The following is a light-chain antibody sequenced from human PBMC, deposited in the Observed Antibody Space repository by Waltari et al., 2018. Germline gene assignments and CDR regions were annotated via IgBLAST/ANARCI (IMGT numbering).Light chain of an antibody. V-gene: IGKV3-20*01. Sequence: IVLTQSPGTLSLSPGERATLSCRASQSVSRSLAWYKQKPGQAPNLLIYGASTRAPGIPDRFTVSGSGTDFSLTISSLEPEDFAIYFCQHYVRLPATFGQGTKVEIK. J-gene: IGKJ1*01. CDR3: QHYVRLPAT. CDR2: GAS. CDR1: QSVSRS.